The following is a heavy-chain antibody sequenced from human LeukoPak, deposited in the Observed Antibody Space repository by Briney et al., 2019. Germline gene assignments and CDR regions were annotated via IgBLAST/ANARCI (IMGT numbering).Heavy chain of an antibody. CDR3: AREEAYYYDSSGDFDY. J-gene: IGHJ4*02. CDR1: GGTFSSYA. V-gene: IGHV1-69*05. CDR2: IIPIFGTA. Sequence: GSSVKVSCKASGGTFSSYAISWVRQAPGQGLEWMGGIIPIFGTANYAQKFQGRVTITTDESTSTAYMELSSLRSEDTAVYYCAREEAYYYDSSGDFDYWGQGTLVTVSS. D-gene: IGHD3-22*01.